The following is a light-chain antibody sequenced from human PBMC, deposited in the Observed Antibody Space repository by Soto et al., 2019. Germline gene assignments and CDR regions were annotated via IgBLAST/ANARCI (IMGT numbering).Light chain of an antibody. V-gene: IGLV4-69*01. CDR1: SGHSSYA. CDR3: QTWGNGTYV. CDR2: LNSDGSH. Sequence: QLVLTQSPSASASLGASVKLTCTLSSGHSSYAIAWHQQQPEKGPRYLMKLNSDGSHSKGDGIPDRFSGSSSGAERYLTISSLQSEDEADYYCQTWGNGTYVFGTGTKLTVL. J-gene: IGLJ1*01.